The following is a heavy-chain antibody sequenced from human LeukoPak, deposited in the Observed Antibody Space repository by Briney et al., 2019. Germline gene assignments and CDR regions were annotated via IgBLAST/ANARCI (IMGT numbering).Heavy chain of an antibody. CDR2: INHSGST. V-gene: IGHV4-34*01. Sequence: GSLRLSCAASGFTFSSYAMSWVRQPPGKGLEWIGEINHSGSTNYNPSLKSRVTISVDTSKNQFSLKLSSVTAADTAVYYCARRVLSGLRPYFQHWGQGTLVTVSS. J-gene: IGHJ1*01. D-gene: IGHD3-10*01. CDR3: ARRVLSGLRPYFQH. CDR1: GFTFSSYA.